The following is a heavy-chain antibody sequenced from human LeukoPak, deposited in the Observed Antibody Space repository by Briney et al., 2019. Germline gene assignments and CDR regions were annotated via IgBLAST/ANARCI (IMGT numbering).Heavy chain of an antibody. V-gene: IGHV3-48*02. J-gene: IGHJ4*02. D-gene: IGHD5-18*01. CDR2: IGAGGTFT. CDR1: GFTFSSYA. Sequence: GGSLRLSCTASGFTFSSYAMNWVRQAPGKGLEWVSGIGAGGTFTYYADSVKGRFTISRDNAKNSLYLQMNSLRDEDTAVYFCARAAWNTAMVNDYWGQGTLVTVSS. CDR3: ARAAWNTAMVNDY.